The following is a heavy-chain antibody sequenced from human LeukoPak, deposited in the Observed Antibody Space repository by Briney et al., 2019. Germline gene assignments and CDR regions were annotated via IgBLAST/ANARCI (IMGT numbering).Heavy chain of an antibody. V-gene: IGHV1-2*02. CDR2: INPNSGGT. D-gene: IGHD3-3*01. J-gene: IGHJ6*02. CDR3: ARDPFVGYDFWSGYYTNYYYYGMDV. Sequence: GSSVKVSCKASGGTFSSYAISWVRQAPGQGLEWMGWINPNSGGTNYAQKFQGRVTMTRDTSISTAYMELSRLRSDDTAVYYCARDPFVGYDFWSGYYTNYYYYGMDVWGQGTTVTVSS. CDR1: GGTFSSYA.